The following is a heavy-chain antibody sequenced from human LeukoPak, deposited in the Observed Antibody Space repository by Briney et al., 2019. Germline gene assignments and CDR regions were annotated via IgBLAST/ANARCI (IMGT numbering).Heavy chain of an antibody. Sequence: SVTVSCKTSGHTFTNYIYIWVRQAPGQGLEWVGGINTIFGTANYAQKFQGRVTIIADKSASTAYMQLSKMRSDDTAVYYCARGGSITSREYFESLDYWGQGTLVTVSS. J-gene: IGHJ4*02. CDR3: ARGGSITSREYFESLDY. D-gene: IGHD3-9*01. CDR1: GHTFTNYI. CDR2: INTIFGTA. V-gene: IGHV1-69*06.